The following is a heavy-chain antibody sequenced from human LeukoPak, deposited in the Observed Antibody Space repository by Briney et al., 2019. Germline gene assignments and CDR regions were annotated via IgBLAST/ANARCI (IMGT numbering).Heavy chain of an antibody. J-gene: IGHJ4*02. V-gene: IGHV3-20*04. Sequence: RSGGSLRLSCAASGFTFDDYGMNWVRQAPGKGLEWVSGINWNGGSTGYADSVKGRFTISRDNAKNSLYLQMNSLRAEDTALYYCAKTYYYDSSGYWFDYWGQGTLVTVSS. CDR1: GFTFDDYG. CDR3: AKTYYYDSSGYWFDY. D-gene: IGHD3-22*01. CDR2: INWNGGST.